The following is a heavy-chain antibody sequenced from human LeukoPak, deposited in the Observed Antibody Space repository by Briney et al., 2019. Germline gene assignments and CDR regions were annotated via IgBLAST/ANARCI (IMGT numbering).Heavy chain of an antibody. V-gene: IGHV5-51*01. D-gene: IGHD3-22*01. CDR1: GYSFTSYW. Sequence: GESLKISCKGSGYSFTSYWIGWVRQMPGKGLEWMGIIYPSDSDTKYSPSFQGQVTISADKSISTAYLQWSSLKASDTAMYYCARLYDSSGYRAFDIWGQGTMVTVSS. CDR2: IYPSDSDT. J-gene: IGHJ3*02. CDR3: ARLYDSSGYRAFDI.